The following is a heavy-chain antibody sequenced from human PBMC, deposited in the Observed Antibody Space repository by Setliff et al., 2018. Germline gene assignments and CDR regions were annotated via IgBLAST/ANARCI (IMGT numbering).Heavy chain of an antibody. CDR1: GVSISSYY. D-gene: IGHD2-2*01. V-gene: IGHV4-30-4*01. J-gene: IGHJ4*02. CDR2: ISHGVST. CDR3: ARTHCTTTSCFYFHY. Sequence: NLSETLSLTCNVSGVSISSYYWSWIRQPPGKGLEYIGHISHGVSTSYSPSLKSRLSISADTSKNQFSLKLTSVPAADTAVYYCARTHCTTTSCFYFHYWGQGTVVTVS.